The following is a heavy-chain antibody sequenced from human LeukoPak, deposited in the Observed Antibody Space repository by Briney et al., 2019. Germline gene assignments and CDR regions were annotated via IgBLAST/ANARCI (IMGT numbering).Heavy chain of an antibody. V-gene: IGHV1-69*04. CDR1: RGTFSSYA. CDR3: AQGVVVTAIRD. D-gene: IGHD2-21*02. J-gene: IGHJ4*02. CDR2: IIPILAIA. Sequence: GASVKVSCKASRGTFSSYAISWVRQAPGQGLEWMGRIIPILAIANYAQKFQGRVTITADKSTSTAYMELSSLRSEDTAVYYCAQGVVVTAIRDWGQGTLVTVSS.